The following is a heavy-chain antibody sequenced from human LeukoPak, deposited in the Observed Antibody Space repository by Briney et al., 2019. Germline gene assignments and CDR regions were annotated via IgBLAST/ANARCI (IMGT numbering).Heavy chain of an antibody. CDR3: ARDLQNYYDSSG. J-gene: IGHJ4*02. Sequence: PGGSLRLSCAASGFTFSSYSMNWVRQAPGKGLEWVSSISSSSYIYYADSVKGRFTISRDNAKNSLYLQMNSLRAENTAVYYCARDLQNYYDSSGWGQGTLVTVSS. V-gene: IGHV3-21*01. CDR1: GFTFSSYS. CDR2: ISSSSYI. D-gene: IGHD3-22*01.